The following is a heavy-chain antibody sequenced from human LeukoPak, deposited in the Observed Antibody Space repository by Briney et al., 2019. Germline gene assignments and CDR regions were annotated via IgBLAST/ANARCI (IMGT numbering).Heavy chain of an antibody. D-gene: IGHD6-13*01. V-gene: IGHV3-30-3*01. CDR3: ARGLIAAAGTASGGMDV. CDR1: GFTFSSYA. J-gene: IGHJ6*02. CDR2: ISYDGSNK. Sequence: GGSLRLSCAASGFTFSSYAMHWVRQAPGKGLEWVAVISYDGSNKYYADSVKGRFTISRDNSKNTLYLQMNSLRAEDTAVYYCARGLIAAAGTASGGMDVWGQGTTVTVSS.